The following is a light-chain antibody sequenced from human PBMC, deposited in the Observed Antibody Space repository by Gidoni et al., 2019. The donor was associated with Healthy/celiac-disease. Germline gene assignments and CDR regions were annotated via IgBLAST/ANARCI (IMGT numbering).Light chain of an antibody. CDR3: SSYAGSNNLV. Sequence: HSALPHPPPPSGFSGPSVTIPCTGTSSDVGGYNYVSWYQQHPGKAPKLMIYEVSKRPSGVPDRFSGSKSGNTASLTVSGLQAEDEADYYCSSYAGSNNLVFGGGTKLTVL. CDR2: EVS. CDR1: SSDVGGYNY. V-gene: IGLV2-8*01. J-gene: IGLJ2*01.